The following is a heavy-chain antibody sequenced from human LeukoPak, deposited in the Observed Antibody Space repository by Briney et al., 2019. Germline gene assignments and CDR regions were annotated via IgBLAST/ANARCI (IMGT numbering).Heavy chain of an antibody. Sequence: GGSLRLSCAASGFTFSSYGMHWVRQAPGKGLEWVAVISYDGSNKYYADSVKGRFTTSRDNSKNTLYLQMNSLRAEDTAVYYCAKTGSAYGDYKGAFYFDYWGQGTLVTVSS. D-gene: IGHD4-17*01. CDR3: AKTGSAYGDYKGAFYFDY. CDR2: ISYDGSNK. J-gene: IGHJ4*02. V-gene: IGHV3-30*18. CDR1: GFTFSSYG.